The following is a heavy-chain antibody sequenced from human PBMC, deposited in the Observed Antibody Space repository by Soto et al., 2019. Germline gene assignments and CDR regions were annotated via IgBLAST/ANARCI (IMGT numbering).Heavy chain of an antibody. J-gene: IGHJ4*02. CDR2: ISGSGGST. D-gene: IGHD3-22*01. CDR1: GFTFSIYV. V-gene: IGHV3-23*01. CDR3: AKDFGYYYDSSGYYLY. Sequence: GSLRLSCAASGFTFSIYVMSWVRQAPGKGLEWVSAISGSGGSTYYADSVKGRFTISRDNSKNTLYLQMNSLRAEDTAVYYCAKDFGYYYDSSGYYLYWGQGTLVTVSS.